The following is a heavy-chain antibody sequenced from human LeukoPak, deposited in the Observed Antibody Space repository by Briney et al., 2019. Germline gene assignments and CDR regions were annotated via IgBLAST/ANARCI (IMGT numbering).Heavy chain of an antibody. D-gene: IGHD2-2*01. Sequence: GGSLRLSCAASGFTFSAHGMHWVRQAPGKGLEWVSSISSSSNYIYYADSVKGRFTISRDNAKSSLFLQMNSLRAEDTAVYYCARDLRGGSTSLDYWGQGTLVTVSS. V-gene: IGHV3-21*01. CDR2: ISSSSNYI. J-gene: IGHJ4*02. CDR1: GFTFSAHG. CDR3: ARDLRGGSTSLDY.